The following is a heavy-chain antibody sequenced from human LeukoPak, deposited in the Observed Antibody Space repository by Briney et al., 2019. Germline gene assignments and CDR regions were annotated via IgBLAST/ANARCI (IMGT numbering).Heavy chain of an antibody. J-gene: IGHJ3*02. Sequence: SETLSLTCTVSGGSISSHYWSWIRQPPGKGLEWIGYIYYSGSTNYNPSLKSRVTISVDTSKNQFSLKLSSVTAADTAVYYCARDSTYYYDSSGYAFDIWGQGTMVTVSS. CDR3: ARDSTYYYDSSGYAFDI. CDR2: IYYSGST. CDR1: GGSISSHY. D-gene: IGHD3-22*01. V-gene: IGHV4-59*11.